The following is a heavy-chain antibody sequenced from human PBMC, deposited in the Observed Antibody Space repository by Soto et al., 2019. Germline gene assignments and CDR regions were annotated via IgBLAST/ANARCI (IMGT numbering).Heavy chain of an antibody. J-gene: IGHJ1*01. CDR2: IWFDGSKK. CDR1: GFTFSSYS. Sequence: GGSLRLSYAASGFTFSSYSMNWVRQAPAGKGLEWVAIIWFDGSKKYYADSVEGRFTIFRDNSKNTLYLQLDSLRAEGTAVYYCARGGINGWSLDYWGQGTLVTVSS. V-gene: IGHV3-33*08. D-gene: IGHD6-19*01. CDR3: ARGGINGWSLDY.